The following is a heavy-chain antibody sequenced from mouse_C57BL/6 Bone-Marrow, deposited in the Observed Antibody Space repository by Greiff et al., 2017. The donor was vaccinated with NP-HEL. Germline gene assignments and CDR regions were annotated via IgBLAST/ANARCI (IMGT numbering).Heavy chain of an antibody. CDR1: GYTFTSYT. CDR2: INPSSGYT. CDR3: AGDRSTLRRSYAVDF. J-gene: IGHJ4*01. V-gene: IGHV1-4*01. Sequence: QVQLQQSGAELARPGASVKMSCKASGYTFTSYTMHWVKQRPGQGLEWIGYINPSSGYTKYNQKFKDKATLTVDKSSSTAYMQLSSLTSEDSAVDYCAGDRSTLRRSYAVDFWDQGTSVTVSA. D-gene: IGHD1-1*01.